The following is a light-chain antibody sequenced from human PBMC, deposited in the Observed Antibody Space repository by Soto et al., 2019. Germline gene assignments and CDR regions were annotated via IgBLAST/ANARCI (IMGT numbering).Light chain of an antibody. CDR1: QSISSW. V-gene: IGKV1-5*03. CDR2: KAS. CDR3: QHYSGFSRT. Sequence: DIQMTQSPSTLSASVGDRVTITCRASQSISSWLAWYQQKPGKAPKLLIYKASSLESGVPSRFSGSGSGTEFTLTTSSLQPDDFATYYCQHYSGFSRTFGQGTKVDIK. J-gene: IGKJ1*01.